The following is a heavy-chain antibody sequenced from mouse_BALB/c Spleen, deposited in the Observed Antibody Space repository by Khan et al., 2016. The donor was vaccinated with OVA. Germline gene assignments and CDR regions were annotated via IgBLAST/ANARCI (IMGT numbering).Heavy chain of an antibody. J-gene: IGHJ4*01. Sequence: QIQLVQSGPELKKPGETVKISCKASGYTFTDYSMHWVKQAPGKGLKWMGWINTETGEPTYADDFKGRFAFSLETSATTAYLQINNLNNEDTATYFCSSRDCDTLDSWGHGTSVTVSS. CDR2: INTETGEP. CDR3: SSRDCDTLDS. CDR1: GYTFTDYS. V-gene: IGHV9-2-1*01.